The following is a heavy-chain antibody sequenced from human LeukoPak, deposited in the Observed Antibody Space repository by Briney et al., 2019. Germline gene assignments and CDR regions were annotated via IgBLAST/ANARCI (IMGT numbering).Heavy chain of an antibody. CDR1: GFTFSSHG. CDR2: ISPSGGIT. D-gene: IGHD3-10*01. V-gene: IGHV3-23*01. J-gene: IGHJ4*02. CDR3: AKVTYGSGTYGAFDY. Sequence: GGTLRLSCAASGFTFSSHGMNWVRQAPGKGLEWVSGISPSGGITYYTDSVKGWFTISRDNSKNTQSLQMNSLRAEDTAVYYCAKVTYGSGTYGAFDYWGQGTLVTVSS.